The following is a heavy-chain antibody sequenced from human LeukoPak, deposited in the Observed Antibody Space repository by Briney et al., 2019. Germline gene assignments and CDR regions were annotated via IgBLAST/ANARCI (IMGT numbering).Heavy chain of an antibody. CDR1: GFSFSSYW. V-gene: IGHV3-74*01. D-gene: IGHD2-15*01. CDR3: AKESLPYVVAATNLFDY. Sequence: GGSLRLSCAASGFSFSSYWMRGVRQAPGKGVVWVLRINTDGSATYYADSVKGRFTLSRDNSKNTLYLQMNSLRAEDTAVYYCAKESLPYVVAATNLFDYWGQGTLVTVSS. J-gene: IGHJ4*02. CDR2: INTDGSAT.